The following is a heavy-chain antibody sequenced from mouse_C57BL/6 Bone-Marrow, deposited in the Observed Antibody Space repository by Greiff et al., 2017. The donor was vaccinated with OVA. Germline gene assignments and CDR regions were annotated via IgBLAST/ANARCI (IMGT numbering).Heavy chain of an antibody. V-gene: IGHV1-58*01. D-gene: IGHD1-2*01. J-gene: IGHJ2*01. Sequence: EVQLQQSGAELVRPGSSVKMSCKTSGYTLTSYGINWVKQRPGQGLEWIGYIYIGNGYNEYNEKFKGKATLTSDTSSSTAYIQLSSLTSEDAAIYFCAREGILIQYYFDYWGQGTTLTVSS. CDR1: GYTLTSYG. CDR3: AREGILIQYYFDY. CDR2: IYIGNGYN.